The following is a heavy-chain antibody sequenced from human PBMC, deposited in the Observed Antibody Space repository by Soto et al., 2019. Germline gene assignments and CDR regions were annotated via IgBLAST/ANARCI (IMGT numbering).Heavy chain of an antibody. D-gene: IGHD6-13*01. Sequence: QITLKESGPTLVKPTQTLTLTCTFSGFSLSTSGVGVGWIRQPPGKALEWLALIYWDDDKRYSPSLKSRLTITKDTSKNQVVRTMTNMDPVDTATYYCAHRRVAAAQHPHYYGMDVWGQGTTVTVSS. CDR3: AHRRVAAAQHPHYYGMDV. V-gene: IGHV2-5*02. J-gene: IGHJ6*02. CDR2: IYWDDDK. CDR1: GFSLSTSGVG.